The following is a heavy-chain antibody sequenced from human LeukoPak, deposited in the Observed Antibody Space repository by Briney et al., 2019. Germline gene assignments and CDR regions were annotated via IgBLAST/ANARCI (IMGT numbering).Heavy chain of an antibody. CDR1: GFTFSSYA. D-gene: IGHD2-15*01. V-gene: IGHV3-64*01. Sequence: GGSLRLSCAASGFTFSSYAMPWVRQAPGKGLEYVSAISSNGGSTYYANSVKGRFTISRDNSKNTLYLQMGSLRAEDMAVYYCARELLPNWFDPWGQGTLVTVSS. CDR2: ISSNGGST. CDR3: ARELLPNWFDP. J-gene: IGHJ5*02.